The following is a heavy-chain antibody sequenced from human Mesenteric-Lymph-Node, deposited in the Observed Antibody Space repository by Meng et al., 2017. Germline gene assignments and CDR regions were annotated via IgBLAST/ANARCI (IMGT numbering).Heavy chain of an antibody. CDR2: MNPNSGNT. V-gene: IGHV1-8*01. Sequence: ASVKVSCKASGYTFTSYDINWVRQATGQGLEWMGWMNPNSGNTGYAQKFQGRVTMTRNTSISTAYMELRSLRSDDTAVYYCARGNIYSSNWPYDYWGQGTLVTVSS. CDR3: ARGNIYSSNWPYDY. J-gene: IGHJ4*02. CDR1: GYTFTSYD. D-gene: IGHD6-13*01.